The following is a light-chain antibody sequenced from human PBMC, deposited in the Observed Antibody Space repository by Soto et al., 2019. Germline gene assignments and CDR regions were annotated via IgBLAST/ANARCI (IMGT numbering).Light chain of an antibody. CDR1: QSLVHSNGNTF. Sequence: EVVMTQSPLSLPVTLGQPASISCRSSQSLVHSNGNTFLTWFQQRPGQSPRRLIYKVSIRDSGVSDRFSGSGSGTDFTLKISRXEAEDVGVYYCMQGTYAPKTFGQGTKVDIK. CDR3: MQGTYAPKT. CDR2: KVS. J-gene: IGKJ1*01. V-gene: IGKV2-30*02.